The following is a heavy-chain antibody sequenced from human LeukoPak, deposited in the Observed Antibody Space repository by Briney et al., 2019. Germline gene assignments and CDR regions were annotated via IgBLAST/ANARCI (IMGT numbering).Heavy chain of an antibody. CDR2: IYSGGST. CDR3: ARLSLEWLGYDY. D-gene: IGHD3-3*01. J-gene: IGHJ4*02. Sequence: GGSLRLSCAASGFTVSSNYMSWVRQAPGKGLEWVSVIYSGGSTYYADSVKGRFTISRDNSKNTLYLQMNSLRAEDTAVYYCARLSLEWLGYDYWGQGTLVTVSS. CDR1: GFTVSSNY. V-gene: IGHV3-66*01.